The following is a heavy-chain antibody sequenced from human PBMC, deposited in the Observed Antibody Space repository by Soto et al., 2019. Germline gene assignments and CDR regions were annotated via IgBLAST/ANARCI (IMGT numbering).Heavy chain of an antibody. CDR3: ARVGETNGYYYFDY. J-gene: IGHJ4*02. D-gene: IGHD2-8*01. Sequence: SETLSLTCAVSGGSISVGGYSWSWIRQPPGKGLEWIGYIYQSRSTYYNPSLKSRVTISLDRSKNQFSLMLNSVTAADTAVYYCARVGETNGYYYFDYWGQGTLVTVSS. CDR1: GGSISVGGYS. V-gene: IGHV4-30-2*01. CDR2: IYQSRST.